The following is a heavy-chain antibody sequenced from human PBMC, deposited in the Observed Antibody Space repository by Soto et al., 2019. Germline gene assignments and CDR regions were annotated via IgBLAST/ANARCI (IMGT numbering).Heavy chain of an antibody. CDR3: AREGRGYGSGSYSLDY. Sequence: EVPLVESGGGLVQPGGSLRLSCAASGFTFSSYAMHWVRQAPGKGLEYVSAISSNGGSTYYANSVKGRFTISRDNSKNSPYLQMGSLRAEEMAVYYCAREGRGYGSGSYSLDYWGQGTLVTVSS. J-gene: IGHJ4*02. V-gene: IGHV3-64*01. CDR1: GFTFSSYA. D-gene: IGHD3-10*01. CDR2: ISSNGGST.